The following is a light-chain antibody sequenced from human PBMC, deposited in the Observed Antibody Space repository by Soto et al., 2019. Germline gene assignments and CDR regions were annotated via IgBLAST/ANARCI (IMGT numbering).Light chain of an antibody. CDR1: SSNVGAGYD. CDR2: GNS. V-gene: IGLV1-40*01. J-gene: IGLJ1*01. Sequence: QSVLTQPPSVSGAPGQRGTISCTGSSSNVGAGYDVHWYQQLPGTAPKLLIYGNSNRPSGVPDRFSGSKSGTSASLAITGLQAEDEAEYYCQSYDSSLSGYVFGTGPKVTVL. CDR3: QSYDSSLSGYV.